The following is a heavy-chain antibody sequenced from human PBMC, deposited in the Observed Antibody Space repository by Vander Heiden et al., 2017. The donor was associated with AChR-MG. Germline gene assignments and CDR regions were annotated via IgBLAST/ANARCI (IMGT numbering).Heavy chain of an antibody. J-gene: IGHJ2*01. CDR2: ISYDGSNK. D-gene: IGHD6-6*01. V-gene: IGHV3-30-3*01. CDR1: GFTFSSYA. Sequence: QVQLVESGGGVVQPGRSLRLSCAASGFTFSSYAMHWVRQAPGKGLEWVAVISYDGSNKYYADSVKGRFTISRDNSKNTLYLQMNSLRAEDTAVYYCARAKSIAARLSWYFDLWGRGTLVTVSS. CDR3: ARAKSIAARLSWYFDL.